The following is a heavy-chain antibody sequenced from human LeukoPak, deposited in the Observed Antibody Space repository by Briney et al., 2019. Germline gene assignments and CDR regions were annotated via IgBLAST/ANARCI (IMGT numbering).Heavy chain of an antibody. D-gene: IGHD2-2*02. J-gene: IGHJ3*02. CDR1: GGSISSGSYY. CDR3: ARVYCSSTSCYTYAFDI. Sequence: SETLSLTCTVSGGSISSGSYYWSWIRQPPGKGLEWIGFIYYSGSTNYNPSLKSRVTISVDTSKNQFSLKLSSVTAADTAVYYCARVYCSSTSCYTYAFDIWGQGTMVTVSS. V-gene: IGHV4-61*01. CDR2: IYYSGST.